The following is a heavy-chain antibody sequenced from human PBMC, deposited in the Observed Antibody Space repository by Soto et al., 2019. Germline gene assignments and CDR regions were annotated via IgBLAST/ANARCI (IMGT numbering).Heavy chain of an antibody. V-gene: IGHV1-2*04. CDR3: ARDWGYSSSSPAFDI. D-gene: IGHD6-6*01. J-gene: IGHJ3*02. CDR1: GYTFTGYY. CDR2: INPNSGGT. Sequence: DSVKVSYKDSGYTFTGYYMHWVRQAPGQGLEWMGWINPNSGGTNYAQKFQGWVTMTRDTSISTAYMELSRLRSDDTAVYYCARDWGYSSSSPAFDIWGQGPIVPVS.